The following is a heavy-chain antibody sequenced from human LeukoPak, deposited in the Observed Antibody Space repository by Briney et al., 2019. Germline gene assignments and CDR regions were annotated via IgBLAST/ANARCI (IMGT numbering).Heavy chain of an antibody. Sequence: PSETLSLTCTVSGGSISSYYWSWIRQPPGKGLEWIGYIYYSGSTNYNPSLKSRVTISVDTSKNQFSLKLSPVTAADTAVYYCARGLAARRFDYWGQGTLVTVSS. CDR1: GGSISSYY. CDR2: IYYSGST. J-gene: IGHJ4*02. V-gene: IGHV4-59*08. D-gene: IGHD6-6*01. CDR3: ARGLAARRFDY.